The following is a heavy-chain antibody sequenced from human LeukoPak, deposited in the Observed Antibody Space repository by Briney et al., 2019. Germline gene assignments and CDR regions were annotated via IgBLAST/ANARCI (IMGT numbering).Heavy chain of an antibody. V-gene: IGHV3-66*01. CDR2: IYSGGST. D-gene: IGHD3-9*01. J-gene: IGHJ4*02. CDR1: GFTVSSNY. CDR3: ARSRLGPYILTGYTDFDY. Sequence: GGSLRLSCAASGFTVSSNYMSWVRQAPGKGLEWVSVIYSGGSTYYADSVKGRFTISRDNSKNTLYPQMNSLRAEDTAVYYCARSRLGPYILTGYTDFDYWGQGTLVTVSS.